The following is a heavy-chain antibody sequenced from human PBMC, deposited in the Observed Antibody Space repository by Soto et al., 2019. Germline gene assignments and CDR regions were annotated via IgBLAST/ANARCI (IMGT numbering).Heavy chain of an antibody. Sequence: QVPFVESGGGVVQPGRSLRLSCAASEFTFSNYGMPWVRQAPGKGLEWVAVILNDGSNRYHADSVKDRFTISRDNSKNTLYLQMNSLRAEDTAVYYCARDDEYSGNGMDVWGQGTTVTVS. CDR1: EFTFSNYG. J-gene: IGHJ6*02. CDR2: ILNDGSNR. V-gene: IGHV3-33*01. CDR3: ARDDEYSGNGMDV. D-gene: IGHD3-10*01.